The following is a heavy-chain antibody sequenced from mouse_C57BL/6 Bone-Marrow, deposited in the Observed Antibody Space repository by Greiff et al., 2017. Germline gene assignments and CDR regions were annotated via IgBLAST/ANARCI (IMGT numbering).Heavy chain of an antibody. Sequence: EVQLQQSGPELVKPGASVKISCKASGYTFTDYYMNWVKQSHGQSLEWIGDINPNNGGTSYNQKFKGKATLTVDKSSSTAYMEYRSLTSEDSAVYYGARQSNYYGSSYWYFDVWGTGTMVTVSS. CDR3: ARQSNYYGSSYWYFDV. J-gene: IGHJ1*03. V-gene: IGHV1-26*01. CDR2: INPNNGGT. D-gene: IGHD1-1*01. CDR1: GYTFTDYY.